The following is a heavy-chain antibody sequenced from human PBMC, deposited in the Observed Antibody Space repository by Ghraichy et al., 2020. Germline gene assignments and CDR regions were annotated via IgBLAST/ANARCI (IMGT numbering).Heavy chain of an antibody. D-gene: IGHD3-3*01. Sequence: SETLSLTCAVYGGSFSGYYWSWIRQPPGKGLEWIGEINHSGSTNYNPSLKSRVTISVDTSKNQFSLKLSSVTAADTAVYYCARGYDFWSGYYMWRYYYMDVWGKGTTVTVSS. J-gene: IGHJ6*03. CDR1: GGSFSGYY. CDR3: ARGYDFWSGYYMWRYYYMDV. CDR2: INHSGST. V-gene: IGHV4-34*01.